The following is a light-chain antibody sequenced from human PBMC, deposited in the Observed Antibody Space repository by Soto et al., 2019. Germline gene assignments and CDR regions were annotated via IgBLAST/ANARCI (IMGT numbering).Light chain of an antibody. CDR1: QSLLHSNGYNY. J-gene: IGKJ1*01. Sequence: DIVMSQSPLSLPVTPGEPASISCRSSQSLLHSNGYNYLDWYLQKPGQSPQLLIYWGSNRASVVPDRFGGSGSGTDFTLKISRVEAEDVGVYHCMQALQTRTFGQGTKVDIK. CDR2: WGS. V-gene: IGKV2-28*01. CDR3: MQALQTRT.